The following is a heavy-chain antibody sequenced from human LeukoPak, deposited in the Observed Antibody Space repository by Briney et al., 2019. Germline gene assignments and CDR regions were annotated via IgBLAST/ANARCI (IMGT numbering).Heavy chain of an antibody. CDR3: AGGVVPAARFLDV. J-gene: IGHJ6*04. V-gene: IGHV3-53*01. D-gene: IGHD2-2*01. CDR1: GFTVSSNY. Sequence: GSLRLSCAASGFTVSSNYMSWVRQAPGKGLEWVSVIYSDGRTYYADSVKGRFTISRDNSKNTLYLQMNSLRAEDTAVYYCAGGVVPAARFLDVWGKGTTVTVSS. CDR2: IYSDGRT.